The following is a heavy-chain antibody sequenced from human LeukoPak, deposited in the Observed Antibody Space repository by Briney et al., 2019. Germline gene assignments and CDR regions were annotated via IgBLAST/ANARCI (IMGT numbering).Heavy chain of an antibody. CDR2: IYYSGST. CDR3: VRVVRGNLYFDY. D-gene: IGHD3-10*01. CDR1: GYSITSGYY. Sequence: SETLSLTCTVSGYSITSGYYWGWIRQPPGKGLEWIGYIYYSGSTNYNPSLKSRVTISVDTSKNQFSLKLSSVTAADTAVYYCVRVVRGNLYFDYWGQGTLVTVSS. J-gene: IGHJ4*02. V-gene: IGHV4-38-2*02.